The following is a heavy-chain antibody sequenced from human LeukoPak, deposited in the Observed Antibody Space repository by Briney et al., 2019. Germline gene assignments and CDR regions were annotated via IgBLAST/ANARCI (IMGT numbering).Heavy chain of an antibody. V-gene: IGHV1-69*04. CDR2: IIPIFGIA. CDR1: GGTFSSYA. Sequence: ASVKVSCKASGGTFSSYAISWVRQAPGQGLEWMGRIIPIFGIANYAQKFQGRVTITADKSTSTAYMELSSLRSEDTAVYYCARGGSSSWEPAPYYFDYWGQGTLVTVSS. J-gene: IGHJ4*02. CDR3: ARGGSSSWEPAPYYFDY. D-gene: IGHD6-13*01.